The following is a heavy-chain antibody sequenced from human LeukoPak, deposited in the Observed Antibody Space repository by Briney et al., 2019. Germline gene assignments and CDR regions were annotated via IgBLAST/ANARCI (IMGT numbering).Heavy chain of an antibody. CDR1: GGSISSSSYY. CDR2: IYYSGST. J-gene: IGHJ4*02. D-gene: IGHD3-9*01. Sequence: SETLSLTCTVSGGSISSSSYYWGWIRQPPGKGLEWIVSIYYSGSTYYNPSLKSRVTISVDTSKNQFSLKLSSVTAADTAVYYCASPPELRYFDWLFQRGALDYFDYWGQGTLVTVSS. CDR3: ASPPELRYFDWLFQRGALDYFDY. V-gene: IGHV4-39*07.